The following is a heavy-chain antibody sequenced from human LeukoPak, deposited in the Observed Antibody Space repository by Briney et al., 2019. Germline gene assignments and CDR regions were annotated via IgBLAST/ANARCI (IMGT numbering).Heavy chain of an antibody. CDR1: GFTFSSYS. CDR2: ISSSSSTI. V-gene: IGHV3-48*01. CDR3: ARDLPWGVWGRKHDY. J-gene: IGHJ4*02. D-gene: IGHD2-8*01. Sequence: GGSLRLSCAASGFTFSSYSMNWVRQAPGKGLEWVSYISSSSSTIYYADSVRGRFTISRDNAKNSLYLQMNSLRAEDTAVYYCARDLPWGVWGRKHDYWGQGTLVTVSS.